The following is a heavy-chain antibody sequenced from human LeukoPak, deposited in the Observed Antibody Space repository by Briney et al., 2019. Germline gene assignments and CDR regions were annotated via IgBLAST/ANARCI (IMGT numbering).Heavy chain of an antibody. D-gene: IGHD5-24*01. CDR2: IRYDGSNK. Sequence: PGGSLRLSCAASGFTFSSYGMHWVRQAPGKGLEWVAFIRYDGSNKYYADSVKGRFTISRDNSENTLYLQMNSLRAEDTAVYYCAKERTDGYNSNWFDPWGQGTLVTVSS. CDR3: AKERTDGYNSNWFDP. J-gene: IGHJ5*02. CDR1: GFTFSSYG. V-gene: IGHV3-30*02.